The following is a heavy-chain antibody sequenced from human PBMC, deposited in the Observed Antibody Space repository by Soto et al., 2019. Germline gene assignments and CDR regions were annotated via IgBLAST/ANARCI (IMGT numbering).Heavy chain of an antibody. CDR1: GGSISSGGYY. Sequence: SETLSLTCTVSGGSISSGGYYWSWIRQHPGKGLEWIGYIYYSGSTYYNPSLKSRVTISVDTSKNQFSLKLSPVTAADTAVYYCARDRGIAAENYYYYGMDVWGQGTTVTVSS. J-gene: IGHJ6*02. CDR3: ARDRGIAAENYYYYGMDV. V-gene: IGHV4-31*03. CDR2: IYYSGST. D-gene: IGHD6-13*01.